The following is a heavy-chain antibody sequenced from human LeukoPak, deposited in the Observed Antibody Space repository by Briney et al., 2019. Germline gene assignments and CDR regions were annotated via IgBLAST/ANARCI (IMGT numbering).Heavy chain of an antibody. Sequence: ASVKVSCKASGGTFSSYAISWVRQAPGQGLEWMGWISAYNGNTNYAQKLQGRVTMTTDTSTSTAYMELRSLRSDDTAVYYCARLADYGDYHDYWGQGTLVTVSS. CDR1: GGTFSSYA. V-gene: IGHV1-18*01. CDR3: ARLADYGDYHDY. J-gene: IGHJ4*02. CDR2: ISAYNGNT. D-gene: IGHD4-17*01.